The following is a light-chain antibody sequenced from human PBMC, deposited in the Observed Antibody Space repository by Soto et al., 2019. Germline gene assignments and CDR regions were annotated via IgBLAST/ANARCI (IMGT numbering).Light chain of an antibody. CDR2: DAS. CDR1: QGISSG. CDR3: QLFNSYPLMYT. Sequence: AIQLTQSPSSLSASVGDRVTITCRASQGISSGIAWYQHKPGKAPKLLIYDASSLESGVPSRFSGSGSGTDFTLTISSLQPEDFATYYCQLFNSYPLMYTFGQGTKLEIK. V-gene: IGKV1-13*02. J-gene: IGKJ2*01.